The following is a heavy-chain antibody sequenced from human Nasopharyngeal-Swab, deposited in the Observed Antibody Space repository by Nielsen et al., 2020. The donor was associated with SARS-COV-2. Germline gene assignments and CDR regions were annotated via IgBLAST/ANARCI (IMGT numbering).Heavy chain of an antibody. J-gene: IGHJ4*02. V-gene: IGHV4-61*02. CDR3: ARGGTIAARWGYFDY. D-gene: IGHD6-6*01. CDR2: ISTSGST. CDR1: GGSISSGRYY. Sequence: SETLSLTSTVSGGSISSGRYYWSWIRQPAGKGLVWIGRISTSGSTNYNPSLKSRVTIPVDTSKNQFSLKLSSVTAADTAVYYCARGGTIAARWGYFDYGGQGTLVTVAS.